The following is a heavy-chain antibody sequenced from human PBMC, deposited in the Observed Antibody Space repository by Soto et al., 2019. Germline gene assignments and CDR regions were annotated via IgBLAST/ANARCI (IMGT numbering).Heavy chain of an antibody. CDR3: ARANWDDYFDY. Sequence: GGSLRLSCAASGFTFSSYEMNWVRQAPGKGLEWVSYISSSGSTIYYADSVKGRFTISRDNAKNSLYLQMNSLRAEDTAVYYCARANWDDYFDYWGQRTLVTVSS. CDR2: ISSSGSTI. D-gene: IGHD7-27*01. V-gene: IGHV3-48*03. J-gene: IGHJ4*02. CDR1: GFTFSSYE.